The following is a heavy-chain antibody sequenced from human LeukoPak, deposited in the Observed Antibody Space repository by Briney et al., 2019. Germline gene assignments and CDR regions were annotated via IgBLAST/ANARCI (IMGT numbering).Heavy chain of an antibody. CDR1: GFNFNNYA. D-gene: IGHD6-19*01. CDR2: IGGSGVST. Sequence: PGGSLRLSCAVSGFNFNNYAMTWVRQAPGKGLEWVSAIGGSGVSTFYGDSVKGRFSISRDNSKNTLYLQMNSLRAEDTAVYYCAREAVAGTYYFDYWGQGTLVTVSS. CDR3: AREAVAGTYYFDY. J-gene: IGHJ4*02. V-gene: IGHV3-23*01.